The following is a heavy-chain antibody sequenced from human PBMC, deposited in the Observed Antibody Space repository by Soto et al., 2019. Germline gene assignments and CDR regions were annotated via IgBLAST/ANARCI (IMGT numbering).Heavy chain of an antibody. CDR3: ARGGLVGLAVARGKYY. J-gene: IGHJ4*02. V-gene: IGHV4-34*01. CDR2: INHSGST. D-gene: IGHD6-19*01. CDR1: GGSFSGYY. Sequence: QVQLQQWGAGLLKPSETLSLTCAVYGGSFSGYYWSWIRQPPGKGLEWIGEINHSGSTNYNPSLKSRVTISVDTSKNQFSLKLSSVTAADTAVYYCARGGLVGLAVARGKYYWGQGTLVTVSS.